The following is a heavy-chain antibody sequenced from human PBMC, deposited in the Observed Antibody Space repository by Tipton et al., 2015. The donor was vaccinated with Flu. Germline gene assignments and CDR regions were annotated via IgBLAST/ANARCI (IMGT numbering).Heavy chain of an antibody. V-gene: IGHV3-23*01. CDR2: ISGSGGST. Sequence: SLRLSCAASGFTFSSYAMSWVRQAPGKGLEWVSSISGSGGSTYDADSVKGRFTISRDNAKNTLYLQMNSLRAEDTAVYYCAKDSYNYDSSGHYYSWGQGTLVTVS. D-gene: IGHD3-22*01. CDR1: GFTFSSYA. CDR3: AKDSYNYDSSGHYYS. J-gene: IGHJ4*02.